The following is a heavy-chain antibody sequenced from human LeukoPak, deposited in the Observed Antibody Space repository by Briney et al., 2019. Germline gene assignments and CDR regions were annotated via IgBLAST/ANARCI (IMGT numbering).Heavy chain of an antibody. J-gene: IGHJ5*02. V-gene: IGHV4-59*01. CDR1: VDSISSYY. Sequence: PSETLSLTCTVSVDSISSYYWSWIPHPPGKGLEWIGYIYYSGSTNYNPSLTSRVTISVDTSKNQISLKLSSVMAADTAVYYCASSQRGSGRQQPYWFDPWGKGTLVTVSS. CDR2: IYYSGST. CDR3: ASSQRGSGRQQPYWFDP. D-gene: IGHD3-10*01.